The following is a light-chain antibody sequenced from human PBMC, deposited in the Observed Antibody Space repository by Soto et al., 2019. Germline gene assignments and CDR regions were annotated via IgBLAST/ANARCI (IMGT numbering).Light chain of an antibody. CDR3: SSYTSTSRYV. CDR1: TSDVGSYNL. CDR2: EVS. J-gene: IGLJ1*01. Sequence: SVLTQPASVSGSPGQSITISCTGTTSDVGSYNLVSWYQQHPGKAPKLIIYEVSKRPSGVPTRFSGSKSGNTASLTISGLQAEDEADYYCSSYTSTSRYVFGAGTKVTVL. V-gene: IGLV2-14*02.